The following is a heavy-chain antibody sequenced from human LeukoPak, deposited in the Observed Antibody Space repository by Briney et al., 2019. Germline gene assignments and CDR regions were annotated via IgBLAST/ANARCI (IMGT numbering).Heavy chain of an antibody. Sequence: PSETLSLTCAVYGGSFSGYYWSWIRQPPGKGLEWIGEINHSGSTNYNPSLKSRVTISVDTSKNQFSLKLSSVTAADTAVYYCAREIYDILTGYYYYYYGMDVWGKGTTVTVSS. V-gene: IGHV4-34*01. J-gene: IGHJ6*04. CDR2: INHSGST. CDR1: GGSFSGYY. CDR3: AREIYDILTGYYYYYYGMDV. D-gene: IGHD3-9*01.